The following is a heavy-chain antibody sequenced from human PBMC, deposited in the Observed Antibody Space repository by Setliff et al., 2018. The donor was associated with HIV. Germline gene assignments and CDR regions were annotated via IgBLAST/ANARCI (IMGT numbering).Heavy chain of an antibody. J-gene: IGHJ6*03. CDR2: IYASGST. D-gene: IGHD2-8*01. V-gene: IGHV4-4*07. Sequence: SETLSLTCSVSGDSMSPYYWSWIRQSAGKGMEWIGRIYASGSTNYNSSLKSRVTMSVDTTKNQLTLKLSSVTAADTAVYYCARDSYAVAYYYTDVWGEGTTVTVSS. CDR3: ARDSYAVAYYYTDV. CDR1: GDSMSPYY.